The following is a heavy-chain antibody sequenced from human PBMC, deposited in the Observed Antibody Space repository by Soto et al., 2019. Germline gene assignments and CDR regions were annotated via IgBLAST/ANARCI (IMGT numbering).Heavy chain of an antibody. J-gene: IGHJ6*02. CDR3: ARGWGGNYYDSSGYGMDV. Sequence: PSETLSLTCTVSGGSISSSSYYWGWIRQPPGKGLEWIGSIYYSGSTYYNPSLKSRVTISVDTSKNQFSLKLSSVTAADTAVYYCARGWGGNYYDSSGYGMDVWGQGTTVTV. V-gene: IGHV4-39*01. CDR1: GGSISSSSYY. D-gene: IGHD3-22*01. CDR2: IYYSGST.